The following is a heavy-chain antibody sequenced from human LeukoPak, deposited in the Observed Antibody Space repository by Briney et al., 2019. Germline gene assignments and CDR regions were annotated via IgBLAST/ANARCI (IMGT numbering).Heavy chain of an antibody. J-gene: IGHJ3*02. CDR3: AKVKVYDSSARRGAFDI. D-gene: IGHD3-22*01. CDR1: GFTFSSYS. Sequence: AGGSLRLSCAASGFTFSSYSMNWVRQAPGKGLEWVSAISGSGGSTYYADSVKGRFTISRDNSKNTLYLQMNSLRAEDTAVYYCAKVKVYDSSARRGAFDIWGQGTMVTVSS. V-gene: IGHV3-23*01. CDR2: ISGSGGST.